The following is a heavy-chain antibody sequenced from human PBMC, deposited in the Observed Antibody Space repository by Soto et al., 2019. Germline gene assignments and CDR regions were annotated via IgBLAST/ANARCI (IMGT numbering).Heavy chain of an antibody. D-gene: IGHD3-22*01. J-gene: IGHJ6*02. CDR1: GGSISSYY. CDR2: IYYSGST. V-gene: IGHV4-59*12. Sequence: SETLYLTCAVSGGSISSYYWSWIRQPPGKGLEWIGYIYYSGSTNYNPSLKSRVTISVDTSKNQFSLKLSSVTAADTAVYYCATDYYDSSGYSYGMDVWGQGTTVTVS. CDR3: ATDYYDSSGYSYGMDV.